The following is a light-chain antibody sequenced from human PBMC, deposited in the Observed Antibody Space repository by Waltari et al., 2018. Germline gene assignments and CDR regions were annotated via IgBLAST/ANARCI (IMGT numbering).Light chain of an antibody. Sequence: QSALTQPASVSGSPGQSITIPCTGTSSDVGLYYFVSWFQQHPGKAPKVMIYKVNNRPSGVSNRFSGSKSANTASLTISGLQAEDEADYYCSSYTRRSYWVFGGGTQLTVL. J-gene: IGLJ3*02. V-gene: IGLV2-14*01. CDR1: SSDVGLYYF. CDR3: SSYTRRSYWV. CDR2: KVN.